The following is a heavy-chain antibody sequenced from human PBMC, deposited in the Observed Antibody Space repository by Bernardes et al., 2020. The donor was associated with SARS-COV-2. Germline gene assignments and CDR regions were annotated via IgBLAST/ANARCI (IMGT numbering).Heavy chain of an antibody. CDR1: GGSIRSSSYY. D-gene: IGHD6-13*01. J-gene: IGHJ4*02. CDR2: INHSGST. Sequence: SETLSLTCTVPGGSIRSSSYYWGWIRKPPGKGLEWIGSINHSGSTYYNPSLKSRVTISVDTSKNQFSLKLSSVTAADTAVYYCARLSIIAVAGIGYWGQGTLVTVSS. V-gene: IGHV4-39*01. CDR3: ARLSIIAVAGIGY.